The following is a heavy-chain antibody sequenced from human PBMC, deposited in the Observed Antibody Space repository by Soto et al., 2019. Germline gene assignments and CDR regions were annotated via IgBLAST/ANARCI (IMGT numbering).Heavy chain of an antibody. V-gene: IGHV4-39*01. CDR2: IYYSGST. CDR1: GGSISSSSYY. J-gene: IGHJ5*02. D-gene: IGHD3-10*01. CDR3: ARPYGGSGTKTGFDP. Sequence: QLQLQESGPGLVKPSETLSLTCTVSGGSISSSSYYWGWIRQPPGKGLEWIGSIYYSGSTYYNPSLKSRVTISVDTSKNQFSLKLSSVTAADTAVYYCARPYGGSGTKTGFDPWGQGTLVTVSS.